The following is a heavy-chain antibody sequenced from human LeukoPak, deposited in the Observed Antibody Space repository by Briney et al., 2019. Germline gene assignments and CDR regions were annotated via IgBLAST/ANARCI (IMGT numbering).Heavy chain of an antibody. V-gene: IGHV4-4*09. D-gene: IGHD3-10*01. CDR1: GHSISSYY. J-gene: IGHJ4*02. CDR3: TRRAPTSYGHYLDS. Sequence: PSETLSLTCTVSGHSISSYYWSWIRQTPGKGLEWIGYIHTNRRTNYSPSLKSRVTMSVDSSKNQLSLMLSSVTAADTAVYYCTRRAPTSYGHYLDSWGQGTLVTVSS. CDR2: IHTNRRT.